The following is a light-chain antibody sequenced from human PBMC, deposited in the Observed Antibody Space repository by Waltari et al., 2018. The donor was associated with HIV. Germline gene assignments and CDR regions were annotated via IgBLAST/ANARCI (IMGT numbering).Light chain of an antibody. CDR1: SGHSNYA. J-gene: IGLJ3*02. V-gene: IGLV4-69*01. CDR2: LKRDGRH. Sequence: QLVLTQSPSASASLGASVKLTCTLSSGHSNYAIACTHPQPGKGPRYLMKLKRDGRHIKGDGITDRFSGSSSGDERYLTISSLQSEDEADYYCQTWGAGIQEVFGGGTKLTVL. CDR3: QTWGAGIQEV.